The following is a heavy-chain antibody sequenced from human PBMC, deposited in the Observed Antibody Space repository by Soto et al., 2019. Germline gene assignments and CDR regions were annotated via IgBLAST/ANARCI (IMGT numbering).Heavy chain of an antibody. Sequence: EVQLLESGGGLVQPGGSLRLSCAASGFTFSSYAMSWVRQAPGKGLEWVSAISGSGGSTYYADSVKGRFTISRDNSKNTLDLQMNSLRAEDTAVYYCAKEAPLPDSNYYYGMDVWGQGTTVTVSS. CDR3: AKEAPLPDSNYYYGMDV. J-gene: IGHJ6*02. CDR1: GFTFSSYA. V-gene: IGHV3-23*01. CDR2: ISGSGGST. D-gene: IGHD4-4*01.